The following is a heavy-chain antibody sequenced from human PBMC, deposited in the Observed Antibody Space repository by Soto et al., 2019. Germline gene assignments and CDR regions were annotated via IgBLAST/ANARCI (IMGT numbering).Heavy chain of an antibody. J-gene: IGHJ4*02. CDR3: ARERHGYSSGWYYDY. V-gene: IGHV1-69*13. Sequence: SVKVSCKASGGTFSSYAISWVRQAPGQGLEWMGGIIPIFGTANYAQKFQGRVTITADESTSTAYMELSSLRSEDTAVYYCARERHGYSSGWYYDYWGQGTLVTGSS. CDR2: IIPIFGTA. CDR1: GGTFSSYA. D-gene: IGHD6-19*01.